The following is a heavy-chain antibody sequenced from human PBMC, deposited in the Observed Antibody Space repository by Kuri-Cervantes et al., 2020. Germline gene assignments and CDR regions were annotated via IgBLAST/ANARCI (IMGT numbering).Heavy chain of an antibody. CDR2: INPSGGST. D-gene: IGHD5-18*01. Sequence: ASVKVSCKASGYTFTSYCMHWVRQAPGQGLEWMGIINPSGGSTSYAQKFQGWVTMTRDTSISTAYMELSRLRSDDTAVYYCARGGYSYGENRLDYYMDVWGKGTTVTVSS. CDR3: ARGGYSYGENRLDYYMDV. V-gene: IGHV1-46*01. J-gene: IGHJ6*03. CDR1: GYTFTSYC.